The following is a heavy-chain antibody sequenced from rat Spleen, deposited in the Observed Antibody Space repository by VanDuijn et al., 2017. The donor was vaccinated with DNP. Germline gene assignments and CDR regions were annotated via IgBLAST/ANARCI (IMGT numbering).Heavy chain of an antibody. J-gene: IGHJ2*01. CDR1: GFNFNDYW. D-gene: IGHD1-9*01. Sequence: EVKLVESGGGLVQPGRSLKLSCAASGFNFNDYWMGWVRQAPGKGLEWIGEINEDSGTINYTPSLKDKFTISRDNAQNTLYLQMSKLGSEDTATYYCARSTDCGCNWDYWGQGVMVPVSS. CDR2: INEDSGTI. V-gene: IGHV4-2*01. CDR3: ARSTDCGCNWDY.